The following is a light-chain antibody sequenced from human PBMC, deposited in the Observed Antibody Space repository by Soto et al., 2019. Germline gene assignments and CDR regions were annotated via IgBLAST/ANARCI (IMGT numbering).Light chain of an antibody. Sequence: NFMLTQPHSVSESPGKTVTISCTRSSGGIASNHVQWYQQRPGSAPTTVIYKNDQRPSGVPDRFSGSIDSSSNSASLTISGLKTEDEADYYCQSYDSNNVVFGGGTQLTVL. V-gene: IGLV6-57*04. CDR2: KND. CDR3: QSYDSNNVV. J-gene: IGLJ2*01. CDR1: SGGIASNH.